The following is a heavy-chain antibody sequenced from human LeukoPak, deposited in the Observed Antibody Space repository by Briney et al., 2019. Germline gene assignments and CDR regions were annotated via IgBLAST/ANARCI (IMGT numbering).Heavy chain of an antibody. V-gene: IGHV3-33*01. D-gene: IGHD6-19*01. J-gene: IGHJ4*02. CDR1: GFTFSSYG. CDR2: IWYDGSNK. CDR3: ARDAVAGTGFDY. Sequence: PGGSLRLSCAASGFTFSSYGMHWVRQAPGKGLEGVAVIWYDGSNKYYADSVKGRFTISRDNSKHTLYLRMNSLRAEDTAVYYCARDAVAGTGFDYWGQGTLVTVSS.